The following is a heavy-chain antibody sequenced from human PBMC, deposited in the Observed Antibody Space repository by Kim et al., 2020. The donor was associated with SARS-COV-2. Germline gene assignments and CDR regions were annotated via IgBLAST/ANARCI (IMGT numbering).Heavy chain of an antibody. CDR3: ARDITIFGVVIIEGYYFDY. CDR1: GYSFTSYW. V-gene: IGHV5-10-1*01. CDR2: IDPSDSYT. J-gene: IGHJ4*02. Sequence: GESLKISCKGSGYSFTSYWISWVRQMPGKGLEWMGRIDPSDSYTNYSPSFQGHVTISADKSISTAYLQWSSLKASDTAMYYCARDITIFGVVIIEGYYFDYWGQGTLVTVSS. D-gene: IGHD3-3*01.